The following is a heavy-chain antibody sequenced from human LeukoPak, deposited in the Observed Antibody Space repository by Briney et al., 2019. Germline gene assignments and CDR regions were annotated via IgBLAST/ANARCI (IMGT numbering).Heavy chain of an antibody. V-gene: IGHV3-23*01. D-gene: IGHD3-3*01. Sequence: GGSLRLSCAASGFTFSNYGMNWVRQAPGKGLEWVSAISSSGGSTYHADSVKGRFTISRDTSKNPLYLQTSSLRAEDTAGDCCARGDPIYDFWSGGDYWGEGSLVTVSS. CDR3: ARGDPIYDFWSGGDY. CDR2: ISSSGGST. J-gene: IGHJ4*02. CDR1: GFTFSNYG.